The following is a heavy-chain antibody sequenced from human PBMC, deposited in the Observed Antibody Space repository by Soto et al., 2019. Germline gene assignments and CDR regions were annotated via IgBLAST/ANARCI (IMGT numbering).Heavy chain of an antibody. Sequence: QLQLQESGPGLVKPSETLSLTCTVSGGSISSSSYYWGWIRQPPGKGLEWIGSIYYSGSTYYNPSLKSRVTISVDTSKNQFSLKLSSVTAADTAVYYCARHVEGYDSSGWYTAFDIWGQGTMVTVSS. CDR2: IYYSGST. J-gene: IGHJ3*02. V-gene: IGHV4-39*01. D-gene: IGHD6-19*01. CDR1: GGSISSSSYY. CDR3: ARHVEGYDSSGWYTAFDI.